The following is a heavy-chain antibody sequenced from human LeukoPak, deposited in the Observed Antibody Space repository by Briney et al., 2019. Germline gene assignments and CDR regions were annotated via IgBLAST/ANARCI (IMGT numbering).Heavy chain of an antibody. CDR1: GFTFSSYG. CDR2: IRYDGSNE. J-gene: IGHJ3*02. Sequence: GGSLRLSCAASGFTFSSYGMHWVRQAPGKGLGWVAFIRYDGSNEYYADSVKGGFTISRDNSKNTLFLQMNSLTAEDTAIYSCARPRLEYCSGGSCFDAFDIWGQGTMVTVSS. D-gene: IGHD2-15*01. V-gene: IGHV3-30*02. CDR3: ARPRLEYCSGGSCFDAFDI.